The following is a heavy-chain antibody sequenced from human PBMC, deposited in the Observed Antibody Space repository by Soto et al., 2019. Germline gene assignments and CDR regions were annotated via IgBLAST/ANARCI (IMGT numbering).Heavy chain of an antibody. V-gene: IGHV1-18*01. Sequence: QVQLVPSGAEVKKPGASVKVSCKASGYTFTSYGISWVRPAPGQGLEWMGWVKAYNGNANYAQTFQGRVTMTTDTSTSTAYMELRSLRSDDTAVYYCAREAVSGRTGLDYWCQGTLVTVSS. J-gene: IGHJ4*02. CDR3: AREAVSGRTGLDY. CDR1: GYTFTSYG. CDR2: VKAYNGNA. D-gene: IGHD6-19*01.